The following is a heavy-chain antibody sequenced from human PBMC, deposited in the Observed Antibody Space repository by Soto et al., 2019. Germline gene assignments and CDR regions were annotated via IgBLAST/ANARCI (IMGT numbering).Heavy chain of an antibody. CDR2: ITSKAYGGTS. V-gene: IGHV3-49*04. J-gene: IGHJ3*02. Sequence: PGGSLSLSCAASGSPFNTCAMSWVRQAPGMGLEWVGFITSKAYGGTSHYAASVKGRFTISRDDSKSIAYLQMNSLRTEDTAVYYCSRLGRATRPEQAFDIWGRGTMVTVSS. CDR1: GSPFNTCA. D-gene: IGHD5-12*01. CDR3: SRLGRATRPEQAFDI.